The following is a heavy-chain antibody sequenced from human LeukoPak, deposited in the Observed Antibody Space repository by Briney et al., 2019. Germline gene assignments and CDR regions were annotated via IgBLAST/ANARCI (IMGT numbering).Heavy chain of an antibody. V-gene: IGHV3-21*05. Sequence: GGSLRLSCVASGFTFSIYSMNWVRQAPGKGREWVSYISKNSDDIYNADSVRGRFTISRDNAKNSLYLQMNSLRAEDRAVYYCARVRPGYYCDYWGQGILVTVSS. CDR3: ARVRPGYYCDY. CDR2: ISKNSDDI. CDR1: GFTFSIYS. J-gene: IGHJ4*02.